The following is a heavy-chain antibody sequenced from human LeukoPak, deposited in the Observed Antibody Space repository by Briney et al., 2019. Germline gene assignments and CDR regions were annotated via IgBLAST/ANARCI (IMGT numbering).Heavy chain of an antibody. D-gene: IGHD3-3*01. CDR1: GGSISSYY. J-gene: IGHJ4*02. V-gene: IGHV4-4*07. CDR3: AREADRYDFWSSYYSWFDY. Sequence: SETLSLTCTVSGGSISSYYWSWIRQPAGKGLEWIGRIYTSGSTNYNPSLKSRVTMSVDTSKNQFSLKLSSVTAADTAVYYCAREADRYDFWSSYYSWFDYWGQGTLVTVSS. CDR2: IYTSGST.